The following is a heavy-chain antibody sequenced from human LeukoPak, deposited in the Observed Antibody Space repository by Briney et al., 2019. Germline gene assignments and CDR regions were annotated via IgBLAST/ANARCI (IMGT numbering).Heavy chain of an antibody. CDR1: GFTVSSNY. D-gene: IGHD5-24*01. CDR2: ISSSGSTI. V-gene: IGHV3-11*04. J-gene: IGHJ4*02. CDR3: ARDLGEMATIGGLGY. Sequence: GALRLSCAASGFTVSSNYMSWIRQAPGKGLEWVSYISSSGSTIYYADSVKGRFTISRDNAKNSLYLQMNSLRAEDTAVYYCARDLGEMATIGGLGYWGQGTLVTVSS.